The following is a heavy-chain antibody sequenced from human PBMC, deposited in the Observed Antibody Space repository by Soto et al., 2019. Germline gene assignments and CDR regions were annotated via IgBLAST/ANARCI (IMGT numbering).Heavy chain of an antibody. Sequence: SETLSLTCTVSGGSISSYYWSWIRQPPGKGLEWIGYIYYSGSTNYNPSLKSRVTISVDTSKNQFSLKLSPVTAAATAVYYCAREEPRGYFDYWGQGTLVTVST. D-gene: IGHD3-10*01. J-gene: IGHJ4*02. CDR2: IYYSGST. CDR1: GGSISSYY. V-gene: IGHV4-59*01. CDR3: AREEPRGYFDY.